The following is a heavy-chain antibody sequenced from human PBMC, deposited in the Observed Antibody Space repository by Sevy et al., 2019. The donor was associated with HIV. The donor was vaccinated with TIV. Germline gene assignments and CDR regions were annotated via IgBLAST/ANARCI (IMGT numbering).Heavy chain of an antibody. J-gene: IGHJ4*02. Sequence: ASVKVSCKASGDTFTNYAFGWVRQAPGQELEWMGRIIPMFGTGTTDYAQKFQGRVKITADESTSTAYMELSSLRSEDTAVYYCAGATDTYYTLDYWGQGTLVTVSS. D-gene: IGHD3-3*01. CDR1: GDTFTNYA. CDR3: AGATDTYYTLDY. CDR2: IIPMFGTGTT. V-gene: IGHV1-69*13.